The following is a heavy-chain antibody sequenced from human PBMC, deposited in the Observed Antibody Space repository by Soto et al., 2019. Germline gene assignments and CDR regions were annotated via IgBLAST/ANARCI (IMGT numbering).Heavy chain of an antibody. CDR3: ARGPGGPDGPGDY. CDR2: INAGNGNT. D-gene: IGHD2-15*01. CDR1: GYTFTSYA. Sequence: QVQLVQSGAEVKKPGASVQVSCKASGYTFTSYAMHWVRQDPGQRLEWMGWINAGNGNTKYSQKFQGRVTITRDTSASTAYMELSSQRSEDTAVYYCARGPGGPDGPGDYWGQGTLVTVSS. V-gene: IGHV1-3*01. J-gene: IGHJ4*02.